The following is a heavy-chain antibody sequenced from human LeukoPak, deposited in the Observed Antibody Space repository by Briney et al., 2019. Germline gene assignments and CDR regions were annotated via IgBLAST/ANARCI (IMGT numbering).Heavy chain of an antibody. CDR1: GGTFSSYA. Sequence: GSSVKVSCKASGGTFSSYAISWVRQAPGQGLEWMGRIIPILGIANYAQKFQGRVTITTDESTSTAYMELSSLRSEDTAVYYCASSRVSEITIFGVAKDAFDIWGQGTMVTVSS. D-gene: IGHD3-3*01. CDR3: ASSRVSEITIFGVAKDAFDI. J-gene: IGHJ3*02. V-gene: IGHV1-69*04. CDR2: IIPILGIA.